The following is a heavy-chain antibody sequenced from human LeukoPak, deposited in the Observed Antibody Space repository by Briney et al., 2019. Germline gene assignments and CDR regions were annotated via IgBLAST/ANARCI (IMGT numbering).Heavy chain of an antibody. V-gene: IGHV3-48*03. Sequence: PGGSLRLSCAASGFTFNTYEMSWVRQAPGKGLEWVSYISSTGGTIYYADSMRGRFIISRDNAKNSLYLQMSSLRAEDTAVYYCARRKGALYSEFAFDMWGQGTMVTVSS. CDR3: ARRKGALYSEFAFDM. CDR1: GFTFNTYE. CDR2: ISSTGGTI. J-gene: IGHJ3*02. D-gene: IGHD2-21*01.